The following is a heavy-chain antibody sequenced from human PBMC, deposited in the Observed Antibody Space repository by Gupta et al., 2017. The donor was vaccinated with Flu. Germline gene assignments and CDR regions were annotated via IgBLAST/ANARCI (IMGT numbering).Heavy chain of an antibody. Sequence: QVQLQESGPGLVKPSETLSLTCTVSGGSISSYYWSWIRQPPGKGLEWIGYIYYSGSTNYNPSLKSRVTISVDTSKNQFSLKLSSVTAADTAVYYCARHEEGAKFDYWGQGTLVTVSS. CDR2: IYYSGST. D-gene: IGHD1-26*01. CDR3: ARHEEGAKFDY. V-gene: IGHV4-59*08. CDR1: GGSISSYY. J-gene: IGHJ4*02.